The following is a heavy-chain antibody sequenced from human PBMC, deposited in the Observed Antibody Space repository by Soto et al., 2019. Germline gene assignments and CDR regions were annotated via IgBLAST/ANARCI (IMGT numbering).Heavy chain of an antibody. CDR1: GGSISSGGYY. Sequence: SETLSLTCTVSGGSISSGGYYWSWIRQHPGKGLEWIGYIYYSGSTYYNPSLKSRVTISVDTSKNQFSLKLSSVTAADTAVYYCFLFIQLCLQDVFYICGQGTMVPVSS. J-gene: IGHJ3*02. D-gene: IGHD5-18*01. CDR3: FLFIQLCLQDVFYI. CDR2: IYYSGST. V-gene: IGHV4-31*03.